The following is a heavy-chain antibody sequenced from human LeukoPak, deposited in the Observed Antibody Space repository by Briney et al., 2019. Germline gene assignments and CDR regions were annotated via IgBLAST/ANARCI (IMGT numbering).Heavy chain of an antibody. V-gene: IGHV3-30*18. Sequence: GGSLRLSCAASGFTFSSYGMHWVRQAPGKGLEWVAVISYDGSNKYYADPVKGRFTISRDNSKNTLYLQMNSLRAEDTAVYYCAKSYSKVWDYYYFYMYVWGKGTTVTVSS. D-gene: IGHD4-11*01. CDR1: GFTFSSYG. CDR3: AKSYSKVWDYYYFYMYV. CDR2: ISYDGSNK. J-gene: IGHJ6*03.